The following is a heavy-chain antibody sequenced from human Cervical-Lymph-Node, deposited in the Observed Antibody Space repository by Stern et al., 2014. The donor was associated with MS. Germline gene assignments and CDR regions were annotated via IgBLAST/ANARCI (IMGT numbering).Heavy chain of an antibody. J-gene: IGHJ4*02. CDR1: GFTFDDYA. D-gene: IGHD6-19*01. Sequence: EVQLVESGGGLVQPGRSLRLSCAASGFTFDDYAMHWVRQAPGKGLEWVSGISWNSGSIGYADSVKGRFTISRDNAKNSLYLQMNSLRAEDTALYYCAKDEGRMIAVAGHFDYWGQGTLVTVSS. CDR2: ISWNSGSI. V-gene: IGHV3-9*01. CDR3: AKDEGRMIAVAGHFDY.